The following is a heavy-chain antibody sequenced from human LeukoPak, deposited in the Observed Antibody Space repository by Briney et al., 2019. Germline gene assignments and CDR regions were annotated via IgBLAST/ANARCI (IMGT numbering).Heavy chain of an antibody. CDR1: GASFRAYY. CDR2: INDSGHG. J-gene: IGHJ2*01. D-gene: IGHD3-16*01. V-gene: IGHV4-34*01. Sequence: SETLSLTCAVYGASFRAYYCSWIRKPPPQGLELIGEINDSGHGRYNASLKSRVTMSVDTSKNLLSLKLKSVTAADTAVYYCASSRDLYLDAFTSYWYFDVWGRGSLVTVSS. CDR3: ASSRDLYLDAFTSYWYFDV.